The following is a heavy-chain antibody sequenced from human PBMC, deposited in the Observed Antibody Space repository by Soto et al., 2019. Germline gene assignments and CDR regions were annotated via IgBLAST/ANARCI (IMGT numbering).Heavy chain of an antibody. CDR2: INTYNGNT. D-gene: IGHD2-15*01. Sequence: QVLLEQSGAEVKPPGASVKVSCRTSGYIFTNFGLTWVRQAPGQGPEWMGWINTYNGNTKYAQKFQGRLAMTTDTSTTTANMELRSLKSDDTAIYYCAKDGVDAADTVTGGSGGQGTLVIVSS. CDR1: GYIFTNFG. V-gene: IGHV1-18*01. CDR3: AKDGVDAADTVTGGS. J-gene: IGHJ4*02.